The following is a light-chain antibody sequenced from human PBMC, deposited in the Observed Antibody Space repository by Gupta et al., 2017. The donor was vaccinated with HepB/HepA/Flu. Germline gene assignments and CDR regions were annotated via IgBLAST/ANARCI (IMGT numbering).Light chain of an antibody. CDR3: QQEYSTPIT. CDR2: WAP. J-gene: IGKJ5*01. V-gene: IGKV4-1*01. CDR1: QSVLYSSNNKNY. Sequence: DIVMTQSPDSLAVSLGERATINCKSSQSVLYSSNNKNYLAWYQQKPGQPPKLLIYWAPTRESGVPDRFSGSGSGTDFTLTISSRQAEDVAVYYCQQEYSTPITFGQGTRLEIK.